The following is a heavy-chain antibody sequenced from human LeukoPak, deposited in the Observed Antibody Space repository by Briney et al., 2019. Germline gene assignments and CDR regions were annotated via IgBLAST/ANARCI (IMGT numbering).Heavy chain of an antibody. CDR2: IIPIFGTA. CDR3: ARDAGNRAIAYYYYYMDV. J-gene: IGHJ6*03. Sequence: SVKVSCKASGGTFSSYAISWVRQAPGQGLEWMGGIIPIFGTANYAQKFQGRVTITADESTSTAYMELSSLRSEDTAVYYCARDAGNRAIAYYYYYMDVWGKGTTVTVSS. D-gene: IGHD1-14*01. V-gene: IGHV1-69*01. CDR1: GGTFSSYA.